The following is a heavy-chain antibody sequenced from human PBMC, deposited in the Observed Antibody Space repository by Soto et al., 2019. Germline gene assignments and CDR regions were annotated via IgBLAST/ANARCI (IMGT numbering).Heavy chain of an antibody. V-gene: IGHV3-30-3*01. CDR2: ISYDGSNK. CDR1: GFTFSSYA. Sequence: GGSLRLSCAASGFTFSSYAMHWVRQAPGKGLEWVAVISYDGSNKYYADSVKGRFTISRDNSKNTLYLQMNSLRAEDTAVYYCARDDYYGSGSYYYYYYGMDVWGQGTTVTVSS. J-gene: IGHJ6*02. CDR3: ARDDYYGSGSYYYYYYGMDV. D-gene: IGHD3-10*01.